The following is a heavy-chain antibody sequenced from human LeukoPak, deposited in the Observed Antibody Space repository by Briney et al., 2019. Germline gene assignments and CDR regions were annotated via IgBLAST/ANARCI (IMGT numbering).Heavy chain of an antibody. Sequence: ASVKVSCKASGYTFTGYYMHWVRQAPGQGLEWMGWINANSGGTNYAQKFQGRVTMTRDTSISTAYMELSRLRSDDTAVYYCARGPHPYYYDSSGYYDDWGQGTLVTVSS. J-gene: IGHJ4*02. CDR1: GYTFTGYY. CDR2: INANSGGT. V-gene: IGHV1-2*02. CDR3: ARGPHPYYYDSSGYYDD. D-gene: IGHD3-22*01.